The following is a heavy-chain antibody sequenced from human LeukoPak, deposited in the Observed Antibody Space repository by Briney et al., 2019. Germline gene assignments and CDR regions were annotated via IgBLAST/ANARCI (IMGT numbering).Heavy chain of an antibody. CDR3: AREGSGTSSPMAY. D-gene: IGHD1-14*01. CDR2: IYPMLGVD. Sequence: GASVKVSCEASGGSFSTYAVSWVRQAPGQGLEWMGRIYPMLGVDNYAQRFQGRVSITADKSTGTAYMELNSLTSEDTAVYYCAREGSGTSSPMAYWGQGTLVTVSS. CDR1: GGSFSTYA. V-gene: IGHV1-69*04. J-gene: IGHJ4*02.